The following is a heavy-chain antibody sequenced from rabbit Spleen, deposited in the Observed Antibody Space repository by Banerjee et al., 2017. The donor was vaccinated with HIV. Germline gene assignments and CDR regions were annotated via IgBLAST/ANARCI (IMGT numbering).Heavy chain of an antibody. CDR1: GFTLSGYW. CDR2: IYAGSGYT. V-gene: IGHV1S40*01. CDR3: ARDSSGREDFNL. Sequence: QSLEESGGDLVKPETSLTLTCTASGFTLSGYWMCWVRQAPGKGLEWIGCIYAGSGYTYYATWAKGRFTISKTSSTTVTLQMTSLTAADTATYFCARDSSGREDFNLWGPGTLVTVS. D-gene: IGHD4-2*01. J-gene: IGHJ4*01.